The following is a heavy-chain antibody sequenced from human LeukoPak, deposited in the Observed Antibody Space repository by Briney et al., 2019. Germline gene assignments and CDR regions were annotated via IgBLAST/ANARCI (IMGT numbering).Heavy chain of an antibody. CDR3: AKDEHDGAFDI. V-gene: IGHV4-59*01. D-gene: IGHD1-1*01. Sequence: PSETLSLTCTVSGGSISSYYWSWIRQPPGKGLEWIGYIYYSGSTNYNPSLKSRVTISVDTSKNQFSLKLSSVTAADTAVYYCAKDEHDGAFDIWGQGTMVTVSS. CDR2: IYYSGST. CDR1: GGSISSYY. J-gene: IGHJ3*02.